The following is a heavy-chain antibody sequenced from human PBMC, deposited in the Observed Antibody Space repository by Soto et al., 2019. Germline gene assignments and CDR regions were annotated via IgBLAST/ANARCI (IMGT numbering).Heavy chain of an antibody. D-gene: IGHD4-17*01. J-gene: IGHJ5*02. V-gene: IGHV4-4*07. CDR3: VRDGSKTLRDCFDP. CDR1: GGSMSKFY. CDR2: VYATGTS. Sequence: SETLSLTCIVSGGSMSKFYWSWVRKTAGKGLEWMGRVYATGTSDYNPSLRSRIAMSVDISKKTFSLRLRSVTAADTGVYYCVRDGSKTLRDCFDPWGQGILVTVSS.